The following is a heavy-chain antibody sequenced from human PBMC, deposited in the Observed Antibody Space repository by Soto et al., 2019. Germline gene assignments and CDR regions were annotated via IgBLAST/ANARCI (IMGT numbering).Heavy chain of an antibody. V-gene: IGHV4-34*01. CDR1: GGSFSCYD. CDR2: INHRGST. J-gene: IGHJ5*02. CDR3: ATGTSPSGRGQNRFDP. Sequence: PSETLSLTCAVSGGSFSCYDWNWIRQPPGKGLEWIAEINHRGSTNYNPSLESRVTISVDTSHNQFSLKLNSVTATDTAVYYCATGTSPSGRGQNRFDPWGQGTLVTVSS. D-gene: IGHD1-1*01.